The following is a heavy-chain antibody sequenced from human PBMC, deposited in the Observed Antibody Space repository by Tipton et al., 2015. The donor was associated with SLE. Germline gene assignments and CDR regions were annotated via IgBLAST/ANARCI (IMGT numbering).Heavy chain of an antibody. CDR1: GGSFSGYY. V-gene: IGHV4-34*01. J-gene: IGHJ3*02. CDR2: INHSGST. D-gene: IGHD1-26*01. Sequence: TLSLTCAVYGGSFSGYYWSWICQPPGKGLEWIGEINHSGSTNYNPSLKSRVTISVDTSKNQFSLKLSSVTAADTAVNYCARGSGGHSGSYFGAFDIWGQGTMVTVSS. CDR3: ARGSGGHSGSYFGAFDI.